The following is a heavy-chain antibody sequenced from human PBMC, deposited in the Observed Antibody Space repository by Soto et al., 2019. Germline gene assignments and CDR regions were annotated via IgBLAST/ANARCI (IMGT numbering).Heavy chain of an antibody. J-gene: IGHJ6*02. CDR3: ARGGSSSYLYYYYGMDV. D-gene: IGHD6-6*01. Sequence: SXKVSCKASVYTFTGHDMHWVRQAPGQGLEWMGWINPNSGGTNYAQKFQGWVTMTRDTSISTAYMELSRLRSDDTAVYYCARGGSSSYLYYYYGMDVWGQGTTVTVSS. V-gene: IGHV1-2*04. CDR2: INPNSGGT. CDR1: VYTFTGHD.